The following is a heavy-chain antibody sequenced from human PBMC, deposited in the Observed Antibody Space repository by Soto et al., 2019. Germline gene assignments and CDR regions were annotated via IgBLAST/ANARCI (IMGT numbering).Heavy chain of an antibody. CDR3: ASGGAGSGPFTWELPDH. Sequence: QIQLVQSGAEVKKTGSSVTVSCKALGNTFTYRYLHWVRQAPGQALEWMGWITPFNGDVHYAQKFQERVTITRDTSINTAYMRMSSLRSEDTAMYYCASGGAGSGPFTWELPDHWGQGTRVTVSS. J-gene: IGHJ4*02. CDR1: GNTFTYRY. D-gene: IGHD1-26*01. CDR2: ITPFNGDV. V-gene: IGHV1-45*02.